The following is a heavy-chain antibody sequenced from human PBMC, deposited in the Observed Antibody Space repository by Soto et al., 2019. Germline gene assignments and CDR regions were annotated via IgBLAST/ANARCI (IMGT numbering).Heavy chain of an antibody. CDR2: ISGGGDTS. Sequence: GGSLRLSCAASGGTFSNYAISWVRQAPGKGLEWVSIISGGGDTSYYADSVKGRFTISRDNAENSLYLQMNSLRAEDTAVYYCARDGWLDYWGQGTLVTVSS. CDR3: ARDGWLDY. CDR1: GGTFSNYA. J-gene: IGHJ4*02. D-gene: IGHD2-15*01. V-gene: IGHV3-23*01.